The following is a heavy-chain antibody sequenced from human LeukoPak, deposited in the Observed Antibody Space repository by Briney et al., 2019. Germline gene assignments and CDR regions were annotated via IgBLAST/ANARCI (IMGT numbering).Heavy chain of an antibody. CDR1: GASISTYY. CDR3: ASRELGNDY. J-gene: IGHJ4*02. CDR2: IYTSEST. V-gene: IGHV4-4*07. D-gene: IGHD7-27*01. Sequence: SETLSLTCTVSGASISTYYWSWIRQPAGKGLEWIGHIYTSESTNYNPSHKSRVTMSVDTSKNQFSLKLTSVTAADTVVYYCASRELGNDYWGQGTLVTVSS.